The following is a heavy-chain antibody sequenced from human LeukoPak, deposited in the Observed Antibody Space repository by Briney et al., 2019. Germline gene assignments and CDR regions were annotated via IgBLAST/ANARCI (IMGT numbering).Heavy chain of an antibody. CDR1: GFTFSDYY. V-gene: IGHV3-11*01. Sequence: GGSLRLSCAASGFTFSDYYMSWIRQAPGKGLEWISYISNSGSTIYYADSVKGRFTISRDNAKNSLYLQMNSLRPDDTAPYYCSTDPRLLIYWGHGTLVTVSS. CDR2: ISNSGSTI. J-gene: IGHJ4*01. CDR3: STDPRLLIY. D-gene: IGHD2-8*01.